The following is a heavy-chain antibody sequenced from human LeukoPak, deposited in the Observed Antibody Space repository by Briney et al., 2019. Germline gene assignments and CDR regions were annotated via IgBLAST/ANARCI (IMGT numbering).Heavy chain of an antibody. D-gene: IGHD2-2*01. J-gene: IGHJ4*02. CDR3: AKEYPHYCDY. CDR1: GFSFSNYG. Sequence: GRSLRLSCAASGFSFSNYGMHWVRQAPGKGLEWVAVISYDGSNKYYVDSVKGRFTISRDNSKNTLYLQMNSLRAEDTAVYYCAKEYPHYCDYWGQGTLVTVSS. CDR2: ISYDGSNK. V-gene: IGHV3-30*18.